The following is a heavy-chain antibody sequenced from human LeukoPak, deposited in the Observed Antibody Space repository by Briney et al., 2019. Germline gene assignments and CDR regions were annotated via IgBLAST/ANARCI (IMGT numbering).Heavy chain of an antibody. D-gene: IGHD6-6*01. Sequence: ASVKVSCKASGYTFTSYGISWVRQAPGKGLEWMGGFDPEDGETIYAQKFQGRVTMTEDTSTDTAYMELSSLRSEDTAVYYCATDLGSSSYEPFDYWGQGTLVTVSS. J-gene: IGHJ4*02. CDR3: ATDLGSSSYEPFDY. CDR2: FDPEDGET. V-gene: IGHV1-24*01. CDR1: GYTFTSYG.